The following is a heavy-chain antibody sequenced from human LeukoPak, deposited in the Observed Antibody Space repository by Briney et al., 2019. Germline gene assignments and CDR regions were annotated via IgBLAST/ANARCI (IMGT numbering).Heavy chain of an antibody. D-gene: IGHD2-2*01. Sequence: ASVKVSCKASGYTFTSYYMHWVRQAPGQGLEWMGIINPSGGSTSYAQKFQGRVTMTRDTSTSTVYMELSSLRSEDTAVYYCARDQASVIVVVPATPDYWGQGTLVTVSS. CDR1: GYTFTSYY. CDR2: INPSGGST. J-gene: IGHJ4*02. CDR3: ARDQASVIVVVPATPDY. V-gene: IGHV1-46*01.